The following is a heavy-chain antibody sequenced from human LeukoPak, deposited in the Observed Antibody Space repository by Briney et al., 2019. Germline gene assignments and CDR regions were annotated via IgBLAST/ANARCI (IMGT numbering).Heavy chain of an antibody. CDR1: GFTFSSYS. D-gene: IGHD3-22*01. CDR3: AKVPYYDSSGYYGY. CDR2: ISSSGSYI. J-gene: IGHJ4*02. Sequence: GSLRLSCAASGFTFSSYSINWVRQAPGKGLEWVSSISSSGSYIYYADSVKGRFTISRDNSKNTLYLQMNSLRAEDTAVYYCAKVPYYDSSGYYGYWGQGTLVTVSS. V-gene: IGHV3-21*04.